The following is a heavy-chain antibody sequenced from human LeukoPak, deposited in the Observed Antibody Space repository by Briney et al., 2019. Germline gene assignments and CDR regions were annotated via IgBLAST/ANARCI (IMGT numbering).Heavy chain of an antibody. J-gene: IGHJ6*03. CDR3: ARLVTLVRGVQKFSMDV. CDR2: IYSSGST. CDR1: GGSISSYY. D-gene: IGHD3-10*01. Sequence: SGTLSLTCTVSGGSISSYYWTWIRQPAGKGLEWIGRIYSSGSTNYDPSLKSRVTVSVDTSKNQFSLKLSSVTAADTAVYYCARLVTLVRGVQKFSMDVWGKGTTVSVSS. V-gene: IGHV4-4*07.